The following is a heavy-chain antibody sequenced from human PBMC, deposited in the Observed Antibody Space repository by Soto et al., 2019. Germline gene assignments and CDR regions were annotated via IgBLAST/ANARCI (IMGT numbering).Heavy chain of an antibody. CDR1: GGTFSSYT. D-gene: IGHD1-26*01. CDR2: IIPILGIA. CDR3: ASYFDYFDY. J-gene: IGHJ4*02. Sequence: GASVKVSYKASGGTFSSYTISWVRQAPGQGLEWMGRIIPILGIANYARKLQGRVTITADKSTSTAYMELSSLRSEDTAVYYCASYFDYFDYWGQGTLVTVSS. V-gene: IGHV1-69*02.